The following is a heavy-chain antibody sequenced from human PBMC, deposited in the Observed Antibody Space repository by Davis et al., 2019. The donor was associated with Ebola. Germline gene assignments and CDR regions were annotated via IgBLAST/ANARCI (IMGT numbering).Heavy chain of an antibody. Sequence: PSETLSLTCTVSCGSISSYYWSWIRQPPGKGLEWIGYIYYSGSTNYNPSLKSRVTISVDTSKNQFSLKLSSVTAADTAVYYCARGRRGAAAPIDYWGQGTLVTVSS. J-gene: IGHJ4*02. CDR3: ARGRRGAAAPIDY. CDR2: IYYSGST. D-gene: IGHD6-13*01. V-gene: IGHV4-59*01. CDR1: CGSISSYY.